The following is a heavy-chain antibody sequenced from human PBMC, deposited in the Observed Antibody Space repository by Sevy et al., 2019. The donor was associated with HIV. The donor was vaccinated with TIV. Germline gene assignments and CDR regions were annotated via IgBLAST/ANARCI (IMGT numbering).Heavy chain of an antibody. CDR2: IYYSGST. CDR1: GGSISSSSYY. V-gene: IGHV4-39*01. D-gene: IGHD3-22*01. Sequence: SETLSLTCTVSGGSISSSSYYWGWIRQPPGKGLEWIGSIYYSGSTYYNPSLKSRVTISVDTSKNQFHLKLSSVTAAETAVYYCARRYYYDSSGYGTRNFDYWGQGTLVTVSS. CDR3: ARRYYYDSSGYGTRNFDY. J-gene: IGHJ4*02.